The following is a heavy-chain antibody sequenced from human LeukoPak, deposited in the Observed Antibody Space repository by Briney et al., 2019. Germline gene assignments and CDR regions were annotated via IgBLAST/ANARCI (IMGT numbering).Heavy chain of an antibody. D-gene: IGHD6-19*01. CDR1: GGSISSYY. CDR2: IYTSGST. V-gene: IGHV4-4*07. Sequence: SETLSLTRTVSGGSISSYYWSWIRQPAGKGLEWIGRIYTSGSTNYNPSLKSRVTMSVDTSKNQFSLKLSSVTAADTAVYYCARNSAVAGDFDYWGQGTLVTVSS. J-gene: IGHJ4*02. CDR3: ARNSAVAGDFDY.